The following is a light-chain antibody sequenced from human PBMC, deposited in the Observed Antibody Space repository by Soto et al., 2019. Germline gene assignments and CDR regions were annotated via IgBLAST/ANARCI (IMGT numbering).Light chain of an antibody. CDR2: ARS. Sequence: EIGMTQPPLTLPVTPGAPASVSCRSSQSLLRTNGYNYSDSLLRRQGKSPQLLIYARSTRATTVPDRFRGSGSGTVITLKVIRVEAEDVGAYYCMQTLETPRTFGQGTRLEIK. V-gene: IGKV2-28*01. CDR3: MQTLETPRT. CDR1: QSLLRTNGYNY. J-gene: IGKJ5*01.